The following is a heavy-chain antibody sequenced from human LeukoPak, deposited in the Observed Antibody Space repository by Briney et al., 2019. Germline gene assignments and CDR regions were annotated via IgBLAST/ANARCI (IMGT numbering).Heavy chain of an antibody. CDR2: IYTSGST. D-gene: IGHD6-13*01. CDR3: ARTPSEYSSSWWDDYYYYYMDV. Sequence: PGGSLRLSCAASGFTFSSYAMSWIRQPAGKGLEWIGRIYTSGSTNYNPSLKSRVTMSVDTSKNQFSLKLSSVTAADTAVYYCARTPSEYSSSWWDDYYYYYMDVWGKGTTVTISS. CDR1: GFTFSSYA. J-gene: IGHJ6*03. V-gene: IGHV4-4*07.